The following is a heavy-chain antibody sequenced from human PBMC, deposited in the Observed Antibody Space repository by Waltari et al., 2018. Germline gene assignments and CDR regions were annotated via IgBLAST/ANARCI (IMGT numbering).Heavy chain of an antibody. CDR1: GYTFTGYY. CDR3: ARGIGYCSSTSCYTGGWYFDL. D-gene: IGHD2-2*02. V-gene: IGHV1-2*02. J-gene: IGHJ2*01. CDR2: INPNSGGT. Sequence: QVQLVQSGAEVKKPGASVKVSCKASGYTFTGYYMHWVRQAPGQGLEWMGWINPNSGGTNYAQKFQGRVTMTRDTSISTAYMELSRLRSDDTAVYYCARGIGYCSSTSCYTGGWYFDLWGRGTLVTVSS.